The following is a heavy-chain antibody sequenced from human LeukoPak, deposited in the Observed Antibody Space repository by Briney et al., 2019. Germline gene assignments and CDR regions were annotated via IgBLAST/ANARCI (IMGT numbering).Heavy chain of an antibody. V-gene: IGHV1-2*02. J-gene: IGHJ5*02. CDR2: INPNSGGT. CDR3: ARSFRLCSSTSCYTRGTNWFDP. Sequence: VASVKVSCKASGYTFTGYYMHWVRQAPGQGLEWMGWINPNSGGTNYAQKFQGRVTTTRDTSISTAYMERSRLRSDDTAVYYCARSFRLCSSTSCYTRGTNWFDPWGQGTLVTVSS. CDR1: GYTFTGYY. D-gene: IGHD2-2*02.